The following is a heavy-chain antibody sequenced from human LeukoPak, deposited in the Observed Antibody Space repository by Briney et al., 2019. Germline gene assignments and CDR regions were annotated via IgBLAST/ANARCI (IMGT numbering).Heavy chain of an antibody. CDR3: ARGYCSSTSCIRVGAFDI. CDR1: GGSISSHY. V-gene: IGHV4-59*11. Sequence: SETLSLTCTVSGGSISSHYWSWIRQPPGKGLEWIGYIYYSGSTSYNPSLKSRVSMSVDTFKNQFALNLSSVTAADTAVYYCARGYCSSTSCIRVGAFDIWGQGTVVTVSS. D-gene: IGHD2-2*01. J-gene: IGHJ3*02. CDR2: IYYSGST.